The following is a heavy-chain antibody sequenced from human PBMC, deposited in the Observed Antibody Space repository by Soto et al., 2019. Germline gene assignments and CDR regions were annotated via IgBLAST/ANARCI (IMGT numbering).Heavy chain of an antibody. CDR3: ARDHFSVVVTARRPAAFDI. V-gene: IGHV3-30-3*01. Sequence: PGGSLRLSCAASRFTISGHAMHWVRQAPGKGLEWVAVISYDGSNKYYADSVKGRFTISRDNSKNTLYLQMNSLRAEDTAVYYCARDHFSVVVTARRPAAFDIWGQGTMVTVSS. D-gene: IGHD2-21*02. CDR1: RFTISGHA. CDR2: ISYDGSNK. J-gene: IGHJ3*02.